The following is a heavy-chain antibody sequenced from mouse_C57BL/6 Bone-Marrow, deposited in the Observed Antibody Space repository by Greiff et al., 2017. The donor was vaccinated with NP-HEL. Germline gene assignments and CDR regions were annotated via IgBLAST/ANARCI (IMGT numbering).Heavy chain of an antibody. CDR1: GYSITSGYY. CDR3: ARSYYGSSYNWYFDV. V-gene: IGHV3-6*01. D-gene: IGHD1-1*01. Sequence: EVHLVESGPGLVKPSQSLSLTCSVTGYSITSGYYWNWIRQFPGNKLEWMGYISYDGSNNYNPSLKNRISITRDTSKNQFFLKLNSVTTEDTATYYCARSYYGSSYNWYFDVWGTGTTVTVSS. J-gene: IGHJ1*03. CDR2: ISYDGSN.